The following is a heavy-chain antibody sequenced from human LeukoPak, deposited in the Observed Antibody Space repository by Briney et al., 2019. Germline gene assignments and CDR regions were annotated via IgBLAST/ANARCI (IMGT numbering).Heavy chain of an antibody. CDR1: GFTFSSYS. Sequence: GGSLRLSCAASGFTFSSYSMNWVRQAPGRGLEWVSYISSSSSTIYYADSVKGRFTISRDNAKNSLYLRMNSLRAEDTAVYYCARDQGHDIPVRYYYYMDVWGKGTTVTVSS. J-gene: IGHJ6*03. V-gene: IGHV3-48*04. D-gene: IGHD3-9*01. CDR2: ISSSSSTI. CDR3: ARDQGHDIPVRYYYYMDV.